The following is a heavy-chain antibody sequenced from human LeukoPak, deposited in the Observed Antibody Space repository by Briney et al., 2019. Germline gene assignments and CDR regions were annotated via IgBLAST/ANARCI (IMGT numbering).Heavy chain of an antibody. CDR3: ARGSERGDPAPFDY. J-gene: IGHJ4*02. V-gene: IGHV4-4*07. CDR2: IYTSGST. Sequence: PSETLSLTCTVSGGSISSYYWSWIRQPAGKGLEWIGRIYTSGSTNYNPSLKSRVTMSVDTSKNQFSLKLSSVTAADTAVYYCARGSERGDPAPFDYWGQGTLVTVSS. CDR1: GGSISSYY. D-gene: IGHD3-16*01.